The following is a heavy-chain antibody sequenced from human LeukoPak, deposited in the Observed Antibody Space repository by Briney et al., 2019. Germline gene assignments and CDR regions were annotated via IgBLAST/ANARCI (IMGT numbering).Heavy chain of an antibody. CDR3: ARDLESEPGQGPDY. J-gene: IGHJ4*02. CDR2: ISYDGSNK. D-gene: IGHD1-14*01. V-gene: IGHV3-30-3*01. Sequence: GGSLRLSCAASGFTFSTYAMHWVRQVPGKGLEWVAVISYDGSNKYYADSVKGRFTISRDNSKNTLYLQMNSLRGEDAGVYYCARDLESEPGQGPDYWGQGTLVTVSS. CDR1: GFTFSTYA.